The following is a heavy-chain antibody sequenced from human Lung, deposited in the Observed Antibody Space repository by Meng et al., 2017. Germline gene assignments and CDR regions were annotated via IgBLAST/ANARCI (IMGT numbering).Heavy chain of an antibody. CDR2: INHSGST. CDR3: ARGPTTMAHDFDY. D-gene: IGHD4-11*01. Sequence: VRFNQGGDGRLRPSKTVCLTCVVSGGSFSDYYWSWIRQPPGKGLEWIGEINHSGSTNYNPSLESRATISVDTSQNNLSLKLSSVTAADSAVYYCARGPTTMAHDFDYWGQGTLVTVSS. J-gene: IGHJ4*02. CDR1: GGSFSDYY. V-gene: IGHV4-34*01.